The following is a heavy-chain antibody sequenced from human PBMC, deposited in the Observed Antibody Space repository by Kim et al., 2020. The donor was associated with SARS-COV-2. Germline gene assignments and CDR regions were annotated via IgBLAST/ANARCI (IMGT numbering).Heavy chain of an antibody. J-gene: IGHJ3*02. V-gene: IGHV5-51*01. CDR2: IYPGDSDT. CDR1: GYSFTSYW. D-gene: IGHD4-17*01. CDR3: ARRDSPNDYGDYDDAFDI. Sequence: GESLKISCKGSGYSFTSYWIGWVRQMPGKGLEWMGIIYPGDSDTRYSPSFQGQVTISADKSISTAYLQWSSLKASDTAMYYCARRDSPNDYGDYDDAFDIWGRGTMVTVSS.